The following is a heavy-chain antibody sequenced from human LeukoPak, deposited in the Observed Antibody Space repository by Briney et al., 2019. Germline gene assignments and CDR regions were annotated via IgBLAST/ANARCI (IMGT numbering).Heavy chain of an antibody. CDR3: ARLQGGSSFEL. J-gene: IGHJ4*02. CDR1: GFTFSSNG. V-gene: IGHV3-33*01. D-gene: IGHD1-7*01. CDR2: IWYDGSKK. Sequence: GGSLRLSCAASGFTFSSNGMQWVRQAPGKGLEWVALIWYDGSKKYYADSVKGRFTISRDNSENTLYLQLNSLRAEDTAIYYCARLQGGSSFELWGQGNLVSVFS.